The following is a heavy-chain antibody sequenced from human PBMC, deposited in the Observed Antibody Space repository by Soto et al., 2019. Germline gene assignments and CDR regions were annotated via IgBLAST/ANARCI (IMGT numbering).Heavy chain of an antibody. CDR1: GGTFSRHA. CDR2: IIPIFGTA. CDR3: ARGWGYDSNDYYYAY. V-gene: IGHV1-69*01. Sequence: QVQLVQSGAEVRKPGSSVKVSCKASGGTFSRHAISWVRQAPGQGLEWMGGIIPIFGTANHAQKFQGRVTIIADESQSKVYMELGNLRTEDKAMYYCARGWGYDSNDYYYAYWGQGTLVIVSS. D-gene: IGHD3-22*01. J-gene: IGHJ4*02.